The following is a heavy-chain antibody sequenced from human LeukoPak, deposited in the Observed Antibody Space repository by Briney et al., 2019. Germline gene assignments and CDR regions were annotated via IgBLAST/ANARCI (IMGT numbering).Heavy chain of an antibody. CDR1: EFTFSSYV. CDR3: ARAPVAASYYFDY. Sequence: GGSLRLSCTASEFTFSSYVMHWVRQAPGKGLEWVAVIWSDGSNKYYADSVKGRFTISRDNSKNTLFLQMNTLRAEDTAVYYCARAPVAASYYFDYWGQGTLVTVSS. D-gene: IGHD6-19*01. CDR2: IWSDGSNK. J-gene: IGHJ4*02. V-gene: IGHV3-33*08.